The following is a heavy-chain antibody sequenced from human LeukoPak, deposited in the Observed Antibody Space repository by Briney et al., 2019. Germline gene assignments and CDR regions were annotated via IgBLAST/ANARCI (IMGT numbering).Heavy chain of an antibody. V-gene: IGHV1-18*01. CDR2: ISAYNGNT. CDR3: ARTLQDILTGQVYYYYGMDV. D-gene: IGHD3-9*01. Sequence: ASVKVSCKASGGTFSSYAISWVRQAPGQGLEWMGWISAYNGNTNYAQKLQGRVTMTTDTSTSTAYMELRSLRSDDTAVYYCARTLQDILTGQVYYYYGMDVWGQGTTVTVSS. CDR1: GGTFSSYA. J-gene: IGHJ6*02.